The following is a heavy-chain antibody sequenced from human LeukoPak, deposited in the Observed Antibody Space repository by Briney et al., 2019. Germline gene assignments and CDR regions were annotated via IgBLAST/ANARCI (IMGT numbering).Heavy chain of an antibody. CDR3: TTFGSDAFDI. CDR1: GFTFSSYE. Sequence: PGGSLRLACAASGFTFSSYEMNWVRQAPGKGLEWVGRITSNSDGGTTDYAAPVKGRFTISRDDSKHTLYLQMNSLKTEDTAVYYCTTFGSDAFDIWGQGTMVTVSS. CDR2: ITSNSDGGTT. J-gene: IGHJ3*02. D-gene: IGHD3-16*01. V-gene: IGHV3-15*01.